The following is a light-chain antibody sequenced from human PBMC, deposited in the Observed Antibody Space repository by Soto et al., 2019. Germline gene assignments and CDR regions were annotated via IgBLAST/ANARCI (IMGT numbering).Light chain of an antibody. CDR2: DVS. J-gene: IGLJ1*01. CDR1: SSVVGGYNY. Sequence: QSVLTQPASVSGSPGQSITISCTGTSSVVGGYNYVSWYQQHPGKAPKLMIYDVSNRPSGVSNRFSGSKSGYTASLTISGLQAEDEADYYCSSYTSSSTRVLGTGIKVTVL. CDR3: SSYTSSSTRV. V-gene: IGLV2-14*01.